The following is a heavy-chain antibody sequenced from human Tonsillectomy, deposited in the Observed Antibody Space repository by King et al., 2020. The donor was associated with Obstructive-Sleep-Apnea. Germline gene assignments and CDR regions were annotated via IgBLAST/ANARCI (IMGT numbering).Heavy chain of an antibody. J-gene: IGHJ4*02. D-gene: IGHD4-23*01. Sequence: QVQLVQSGAEVKKPGASVKVSCKVSGYTFNSYGVSWVRQAPGQGFEWMGWISGYNGYTEYPQKLQGRVTMTTDTSTSTAYMELRSLRSDDTAVYYCARNSSLLMTTVVSPFDYWGQGTLVTVSS. V-gene: IGHV1-18*01. CDR3: ARNSSLLMTTVVSPFDY. CDR2: ISGYNGYT. CDR1: GYTFNSYG.